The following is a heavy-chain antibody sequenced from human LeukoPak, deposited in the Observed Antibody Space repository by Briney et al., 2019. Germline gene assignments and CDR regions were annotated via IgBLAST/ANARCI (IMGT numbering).Heavy chain of an antibody. V-gene: IGHV3-15*01. CDR2: IKSKTDGGTT. J-gene: IGHJ4*02. Sequence: GGSLRLSCAASGFTFRSYWMHWVRQAPGKGLEWVGRIKSKTDGGTTDYAAPVKGRFTISRDDSKNTLYLQMNSLKTEDTAVYYCHNYYDSSGYYAGYWGQGTLVTVSS. D-gene: IGHD3-22*01. CDR3: HNYYDSSGYYAGY. CDR1: GFTFRSYW.